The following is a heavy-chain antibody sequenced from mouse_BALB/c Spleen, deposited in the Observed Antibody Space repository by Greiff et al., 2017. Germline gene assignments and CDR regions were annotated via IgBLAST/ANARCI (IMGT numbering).Heavy chain of an antibody. J-gene: IGHJ4*01. CDR3: ARRGTSSMDY. Sequence: DVKLVESGGGLVKPGGSLKLSCAASGFTFSSYAMSWVRQSPEKRLAWVAEISSGGSYTYYPDTVTGRVTISRDNAKNTLYLEMSSLRSEDTAMYYCARRGTSSMDYWGQGTSVTVSS. CDR1: GFTFSSYA. CDR2: ISSGGSYT. V-gene: IGHV5-9-4*01. D-gene: IGHD3-3*01.